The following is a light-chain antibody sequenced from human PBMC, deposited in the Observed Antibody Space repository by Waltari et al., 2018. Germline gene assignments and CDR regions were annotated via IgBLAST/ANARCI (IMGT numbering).Light chain of an antibody. CDR1: QSVDSW. J-gene: IGKJ1*01. V-gene: IGKV1-5*03. CDR3: QQYHTYWT. Sequence: DIQMTQSPSTLSASVGDRVTITCRASQSVDSWLAWYQQTPRKAPRLLIQKASNLESGVPSRFSGSGFGTDFNLTISGLQPDDFATYYCQQYHTYWTFGQGTKVDIK. CDR2: KAS.